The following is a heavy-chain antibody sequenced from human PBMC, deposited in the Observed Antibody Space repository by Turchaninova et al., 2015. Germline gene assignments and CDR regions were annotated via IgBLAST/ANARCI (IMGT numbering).Heavy chain of an antibody. J-gene: IGHJ4*02. V-gene: IGHV3-48*04. CDR3: ARSTEGRFDY. CDR1: GFTFRVYS. Sequence: EVQLVESGGALVQPGGPLRLSCEASGFTFRVYSMNWVRQAPGKGLEWIASMTSDERTIYYADSVKGRFSVSRDNVKNSFYLQMNGRRAEETAVYYCARSTEGRFDYWGQGTQVTVSP. D-gene: IGHD1-26*01. CDR2: MTSDERTI.